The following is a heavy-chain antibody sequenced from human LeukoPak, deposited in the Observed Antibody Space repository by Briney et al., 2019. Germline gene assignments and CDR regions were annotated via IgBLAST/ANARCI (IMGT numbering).Heavy chain of an antibody. CDR3: ARRVRGVIISFYYYNGMDV. CDR1: GGSFSDFY. CDR2: INHSGAT. V-gene: IGHV4-34*01. Sequence: SETLSLTCAVYGGSFSDFYWTWIRQSPGKGLEWIGEINHSGATDYNPSLKSRVTISVDTSKNQFSLKVRSVTAADTAVYYCARRVRGVIISFYYYNGMDVWGQGTTVTVSS. J-gene: IGHJ6*02. D-gene: IGHD3-10*01.